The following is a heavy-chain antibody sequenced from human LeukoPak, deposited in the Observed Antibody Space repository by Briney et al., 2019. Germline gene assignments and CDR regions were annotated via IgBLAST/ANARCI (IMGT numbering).Heavy chain of an antibody. CDR1: GGSLSSYY. Sequence: SETLSLTCTVSGGSLSSYYWSWIRQPPGKGLEWIGYIYYSGSTNYNPSLKSRVTISVDTSKNQFSLKLSSVTAADTAVYYCARAPTTSALNDWFDRWGQGTLVTVSS. CDR3: ARAPTTSALNDWFDR. J-gene: IGHJ5*02. D-gene: IGHD1-1*01. CDR2: IYYSGST. V-gene: IGHV4-59*01.